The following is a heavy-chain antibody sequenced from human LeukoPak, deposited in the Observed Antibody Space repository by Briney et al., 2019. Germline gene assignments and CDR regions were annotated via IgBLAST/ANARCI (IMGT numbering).Heavy chain of an antibody. CDR1: GFTFSSYA. J-gene: IGHJ4*02. V-gene: IGHV3-30*04. CDR3: ARDAAVAHLDY. D-gene: IGHD6-19*01. Sequence: PGGSLRLSCAASGFTFSSYAMHWVRQAPGKGLEWVAVISYDGSNKYYADSVKGRFTISRDNSKNTLCLQMNSLRAEDTAVYYCARDAAVAHLDYWGQGTLVTVSS. CDR2: ISYDGSNK.